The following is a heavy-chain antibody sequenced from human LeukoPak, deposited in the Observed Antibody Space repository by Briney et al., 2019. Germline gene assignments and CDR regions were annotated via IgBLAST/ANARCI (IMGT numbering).Heavy chain of an antibody. V-gene: IGHV3-21*01. CDR2: ISSSSSYI. D-gene: IGHD3-16*02. CDR3: ARDLFPSNDYVWGSYRYPVDY. Sequence: GGSLRLSCAASGFTFSSYSMNWVRQAPGKGLEWVSSISSSSSYIYYADSVKGRFTISRDNAKNSMYLQMNRLRAEDTAVYYCARDLFPSNDYVWGSYRYPVDYWGQGTLVTVSS. J-gene: IGHJ4*02. CDR1: GFTFSSYS.